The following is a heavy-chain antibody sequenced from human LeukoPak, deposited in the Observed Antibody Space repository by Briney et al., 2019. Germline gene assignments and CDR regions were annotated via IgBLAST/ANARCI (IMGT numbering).Heavy chain of an antibody. J-gene: IGHJ4*02. V-gene: IGHV3-7*01. CDR3: AKDRWGPYSSSWLIDY. CDR1: GFTFSSYW. D-gene: IGHD6-13*01. Sequence: GGSLRLSCAASGFTFSSYWMSWVRQAPGKGLEWVANIKQDGNEKYYLDSVRGRFTISRDNAKNSLYLQMNSLRAEDTAVYYCAKDRWGPYSSSWLIDYWGQGTLVTVSS. CDR2: IKQDGNEK.